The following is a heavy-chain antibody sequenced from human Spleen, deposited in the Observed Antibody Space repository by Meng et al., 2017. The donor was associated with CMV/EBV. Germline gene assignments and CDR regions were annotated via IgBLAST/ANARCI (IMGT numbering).Heavy chain of an antibody. CDR2: IHPTRGGT. CDR3: ARGILNYWYFDL. CDR1: GYTFTGYY. V-gene: IGHV1-2*02. Sequence: CKPSGYTFTGYYLHWVRQAPGQGLEWLGCIHPTRGGTNYAQKFQGRVTMTRDTSISTAYMELSRLRSDDTAVYYCARGILNYWYFDLWGRGTLVTVSS. J-gene: IGHJ2*01.